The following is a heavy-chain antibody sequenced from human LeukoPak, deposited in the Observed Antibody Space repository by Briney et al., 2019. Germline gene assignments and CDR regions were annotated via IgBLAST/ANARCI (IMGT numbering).Heavy chain of an antibody. CDR3: AKDLSSRAFDY. D-gene: IGHD6-13*01. V-gene: IGHV1-2*02. Sequence: ASVKVSCKASGYTFTDYFIHWVRQAPGQGLEWMGWINPNIGDASYAQKFQDRVTMTRDRSINTAYMELSRLTSDDTAVYYCAKDLSSRAFDYWGQGTLVTVSS. J-gene: IGHJ4*02. CDR2: INPNIGDA. CDR1: GYTFTDYF.